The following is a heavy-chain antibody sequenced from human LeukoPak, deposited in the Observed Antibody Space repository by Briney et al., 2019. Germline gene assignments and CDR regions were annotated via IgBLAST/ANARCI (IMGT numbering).Heavy chain of an antibody. D-gene: IGHD7-27*01. V-gene: IGHV3-30-3*01. J-gene: IGHJ4*02. CDR2: ISYDGSNK. CDR3: ARDGDRSFDY. CDR1: GFTFSSYA. Sequence: GESLRLSCAASGFTFSSYAMHWVRQAPGKGLEWVAVISYDGSNKYYADSVKGRFTISRDNSKNTLYLQMNSLRAEDTAVYYCARDGDRSFDYWGQGTLVTVSS.